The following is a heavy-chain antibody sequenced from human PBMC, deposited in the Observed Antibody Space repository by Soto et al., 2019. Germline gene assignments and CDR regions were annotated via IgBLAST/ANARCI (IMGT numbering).Heavy chain of an antibody. CDR1: GFTFSSYG. Sequence: QVQLVESGGGVVQPGRSLRLSCAASGFTFSSYGMHWVRQAPGKGLEWVAVISYDGSNKYYADSVKGRFTISRDNSKNTLYLQMNSLRAEDTAVYYCAKSLFSGVVLYYFDYRGQGTLVTVSS. V-gene: IGHV3-30*18. J-gene: IGHJ4*02. CDR3: AKSLFSGVVLYYFDY. CDR2: ISYDGSNK. D-gene: IGHD3-3*01.